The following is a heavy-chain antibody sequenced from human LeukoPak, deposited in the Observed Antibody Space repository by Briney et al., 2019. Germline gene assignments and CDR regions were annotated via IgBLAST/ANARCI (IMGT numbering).Heavy chain of an antibody. CDR3: VKLVGVGGLFWGHFLEDF. CDR1: GFPFSSYA. J-gene: IGHJ4*02. CDR2: ISGSGDST. D-gene: IGHD3-10*01. Sequence: PGGSLRLSCAASGFPFSSYAMSWVRQAPGKGLEWVSAISGSGDSTYYADSVKGRFTISRDNSKNTLYLQMNSLRAEDTAVYYCVKLVGVGGLFWGHFLEDFWGQGTLVTVSS. V-gene: IGHV3-23*01.